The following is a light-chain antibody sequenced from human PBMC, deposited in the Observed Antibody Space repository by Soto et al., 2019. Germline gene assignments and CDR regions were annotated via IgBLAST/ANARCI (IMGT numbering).Light chain of an antibody. CDR3: KQYNSWPLT. Sequence: ETVMTQSPATLSMSPGERATLSCRASQSLNSDLAWYQQKPGQAPRLLIYGASTRATGIPGRFSGSGSGTEVTLTISSLQSEDFAVYNCKQYNSWPLTFGGGTKVDIK. CDR1: QSLNSD. J-gene: IGKJ4*01. V-gene: IGKV3-15*01. CDR2: GAS.